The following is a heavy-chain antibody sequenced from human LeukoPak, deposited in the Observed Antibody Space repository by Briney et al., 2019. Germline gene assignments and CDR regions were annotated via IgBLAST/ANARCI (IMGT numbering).Heavy chain of an antibody. J-gene: IGHJ4*02. CDR1: GYTFTAYY. D-gene: IGHD3-22*01. V-gene: IGHV1-2*02. CDR2: INPTTRGT. CDR3: AGLYYDINHSFDY. Sequence: ASVKVSFKASGYTFTAYYIHWVRQAPVQGLEWMGWINPTTRGTNYAQKFQGRVTMTGDTSISTVYMELSRLTSDDTAVYYCAGLYYDINHSFDYWGQGTLVTVSS.